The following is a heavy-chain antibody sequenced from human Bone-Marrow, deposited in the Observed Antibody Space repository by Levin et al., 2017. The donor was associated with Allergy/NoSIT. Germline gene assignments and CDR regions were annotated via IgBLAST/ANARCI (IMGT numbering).Heavy chain of an antibody. CDR2: ISRRSGST. CDR1: GFTFEDYA. J-gene: IGHJ6*02. D-gene: IGHD2-15*01. CDR3: AKVLLVGHQVSLEDIGYFYAMDV. V-gene: IGHV3-9*01. Sequence: GGSLRLSCAASGFTFEDYAMHWVRQAPGKGLEWVSGISRRSGSTGYAGSVKGRFTISRDNAKNSLYLQMNSLRSEDTALYYCAKVLLVGHQVSLEDIGYFYAMDVWGQGTTVTVSS.